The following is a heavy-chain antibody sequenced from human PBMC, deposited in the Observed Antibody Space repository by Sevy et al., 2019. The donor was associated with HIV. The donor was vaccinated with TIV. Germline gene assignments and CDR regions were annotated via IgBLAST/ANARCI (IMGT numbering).Heavy chain of an antibody. J-gene: IGHJ4*02. CDR2: IKEDGSGR. V-gene: IGHV3-7*01. CDR1: GFTLSRYW. Sequence: GGSLRLSCAASGFTLSRYWMSWVRQAPGKGLEWVANIKEDGSGRYYVDSVKGRFTISRDNAKNSLYLQMNSLRADDTAVYYCARSEDYWGQGSLVTVSS. CDR3: ARSEDY.